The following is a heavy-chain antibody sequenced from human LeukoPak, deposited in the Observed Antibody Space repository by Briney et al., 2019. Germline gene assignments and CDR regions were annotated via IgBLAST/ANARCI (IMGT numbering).Heavy chain of an antibody. CDR2: IYYSGST. V-gene: IGHV4-59*08. D-gene: IGHD5-24*01. CDR1: GGSISHSY. J-gene: IGHJ3*01. CDR3: AIQWDGYNPIGHNAFDL. Sequence: SETLSLTCTVSGGSISHSYWSWIRQSPGGGLEWIGYIYYSGSTNYNPSLKSRVTISLDTSKTQFSLKLTSVTAADTALYFCAIQWDGYNPIGHNAFDLWGQGTTVTVSS.